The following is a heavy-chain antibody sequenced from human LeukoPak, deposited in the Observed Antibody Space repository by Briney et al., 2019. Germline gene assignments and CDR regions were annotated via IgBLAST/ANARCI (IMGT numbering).Heavy chain of an antibody. J-gene: IGHJ6*03. CDR3: ARDPGTITMVRGVMPNYYYYYYMDV. CDR2: INPSGGST. Sequence: ASVKVSCKASGYTFTSYYMHWVRQAPGQGLEWMGIINPSGGSTSYAQKFQGRVTMTRDMSTSTAYMELRSLRSDDTAVYYCARDPGTITMVRGVMPNYYYYYYMDVWGKGTTVTISS. V-gene: IGHV1-46*01. D-gene: IGHD3-10*01. CDR1: GYTFTSYY.